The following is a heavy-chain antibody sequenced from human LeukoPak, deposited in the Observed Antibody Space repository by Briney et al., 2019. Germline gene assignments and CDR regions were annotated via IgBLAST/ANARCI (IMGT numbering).Heavy chain of an antibody. CDR3: ARLVSYDVLTENFYKYYMDV. CDR2: IYYTGST. Sequence: SETLSLTCTVSSGSISSNNYYWGWIRQPPGKGPEWIGSIYYTGSTFYNPSLKSRVTMSLDALKNQFTLKVTSVTATDTAVYYCARLVSYDVLTENFYKYYMDVWGKGTTVTVSS. D-gene: IGHD3-9*01. CDR1: SGSISSNNYY. J-gene: IGHJ6*03. V-gene: IGHV4-39*01.